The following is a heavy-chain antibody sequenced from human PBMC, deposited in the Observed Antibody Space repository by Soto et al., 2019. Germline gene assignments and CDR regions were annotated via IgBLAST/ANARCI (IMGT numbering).Heavy chain of an antibody. J-gene: IGHJ5*02. CDR1: GGSFSGYY. D-gene: IGHD3-3*01. CDR3: ARGSSRFLEWLLNWFDP. V-gene: IGHV4-34*01. CDR2: INHSGST. Sequence: SETLSLTCAVYGGSFSGYYWSWIRQPPGKGLEWIGEINHSGSTNYNPSLKSRVTISVDTSKNQFSLKLSSVTAADTAVYYCARGSSRFLEWLLNWFDPWGQGTLVTVSS.